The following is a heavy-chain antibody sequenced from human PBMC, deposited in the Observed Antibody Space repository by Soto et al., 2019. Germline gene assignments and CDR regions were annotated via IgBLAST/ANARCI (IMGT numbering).Heavy chain of an antibody. CDR2: ISGYNGNT. D-gene: IGHD6-13*01. CDR3: ARAEAYSSSWYALDV. Sequence: QVQLVQSGAEVNKPGASVKVSCKASGYTFSNFGSSWVRQAPGQGLEWMGWISGYNGNTDDRQKLQGRVNMTIDTSTSTAYMDLRSLRSDDTAVYYCARAEAYSSSWYALDVWGQGTTVTVSS. V-gene: IGHV1-18*01. CDR1: GYTFSNFG. J-gene: IGHJ6*02.